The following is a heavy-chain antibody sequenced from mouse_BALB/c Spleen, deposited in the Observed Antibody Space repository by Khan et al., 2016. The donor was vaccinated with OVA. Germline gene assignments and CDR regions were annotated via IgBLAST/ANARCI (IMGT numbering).Heavy chain of an antibody. J-gene: IGHJ3*01. CDR3: ARDGYSPWFAY. V-gene: IGHV14-1*02. CDR1: GFNITDYY. D-gene: IGHD2-3*01. CDR2: IDPENGNT. Sequence: EVQLQQSGAELVRPGALVNLSCKASGFNITDYYMHWVKQRPEQGLEWIGWIDPENGNTIYDPKFTGQASITSDTSSNTAYLPPSSLTSEDTAVDYCARDGYSPWFAYWGQGTLVTVSA.